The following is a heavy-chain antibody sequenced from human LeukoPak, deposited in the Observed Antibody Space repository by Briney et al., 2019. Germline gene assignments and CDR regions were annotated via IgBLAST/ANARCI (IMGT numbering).Heavy chain of an antibody. CDR3: ARGVDYYDSSGTIDY. D-gene: IGHD3-22*01. V-gene: IGHV3-33*01. CDR1: GFTFSSYG. Sequence: GRSLRLPCAASGFTFSSYGMHWVRQAPGKGLEWVAVVWFDGSKKYSADSVKGRITISRDDSKNTLYLQMNSLRAEDTAVYYCARGVDYYDSSGTIDYWGQGTLVTVSS. CDR2: VWFDGSKK. J-gene: IGHJ4*02.